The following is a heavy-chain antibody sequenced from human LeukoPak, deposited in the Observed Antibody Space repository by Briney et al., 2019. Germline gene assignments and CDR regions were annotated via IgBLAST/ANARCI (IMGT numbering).Heavy chain of an antibody. J-gene: IGHJ3*02. V-gene: IGHV3-33*01. D-gene: IGHD1-26*01. CDR3: ARDRRYIGWELLADAFDI. Sequence: PGGSLRLSCAASGFTFSSYGMHWVRQAPGKGLEWVAVIWYDGSNKYYADSVKGRFTISRDNSKNTLYLQMNSLRAEDTAVYYCARDRRYIGWELLADAFDIWGQGTMVTVSS. CDR1: GFTFSSYG. CDR2: IWYDGSNK.